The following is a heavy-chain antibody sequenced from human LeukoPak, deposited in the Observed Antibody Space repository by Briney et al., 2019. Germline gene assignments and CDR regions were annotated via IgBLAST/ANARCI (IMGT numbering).Heavy chain of an antibody. CDR1: GFTFSSYW. J-gene: IGHJ4*02. V-gene: IGHV3-74*01. Sequence: GGSLRLSCAASGFTFSSYWMHWVRQAPGKGLVWVSRINTDGSYTSYADSVKGRFTISRDNAKNTLYLQMNSLRAEDTAVYYCAKGGYCSSTSCLAIYWGQGTLVTVSS. CDR3: AKGGYCSSTSCLAIY. D-gene: IGHD2-2*01. CDR2: INTDGSYT.